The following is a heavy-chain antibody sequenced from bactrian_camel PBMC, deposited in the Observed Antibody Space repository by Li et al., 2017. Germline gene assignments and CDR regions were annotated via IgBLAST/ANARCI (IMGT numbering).Heavy chain of an antibody. Sequence: HVQLVESGGGSVQAGGSLRLSCVTSGFAFDEADIGWYRQAPGNECELVGSISADDSTYYAESVKGRFTISQDDAKNTLYLQMNSLNPEDTAMYYCASDCRAGAWALLHSTGDFGYWGQGTQVTVS. J-gene: IGHJ6*01. D-gene: IGHD2*01. CDR3: ASDCRAGAWALLHSTGDFGY. CDR1: GFAFDEAD. CDR2: ISADDST. V-gene: IGHV3S55*01.